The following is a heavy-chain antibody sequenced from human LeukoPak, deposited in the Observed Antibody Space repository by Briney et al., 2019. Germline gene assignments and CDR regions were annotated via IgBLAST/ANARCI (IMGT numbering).Heavy chain of an antibody. CDR1: GGSISSYY. Sequence: PSETLSLTCTVSGGSISSYYWSWIRQPPGKGLEWIGYIYYSGSTNYNPSLKSRVTISVDTSKNQFSLKPSSVTAADTAVYYCAAALRPDDFDYWGQGPLVTVSS. CDR3: AAALRPDDFDY. D-gene: IGHD3-16*01. V-gene: IGHV4-59*01. J-gene: IGHJ4*02. CDR2: IYYSGST.